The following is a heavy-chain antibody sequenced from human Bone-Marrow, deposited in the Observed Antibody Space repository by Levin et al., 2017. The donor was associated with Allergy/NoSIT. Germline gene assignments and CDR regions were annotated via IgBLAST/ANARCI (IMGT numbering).Heavy chain of an antibody. D-gene: IGHD7-27*01. CDR3: ARDHWGQNY. CDR1: GYTFTDYY. J-gene: IGHJ4*02. Sequence: EASVKVSCKASGYTFTDYYIHWVRQAPGQGLEWMGWINSNSGGTKYAQRFQGRVSMTRDTSITTAYMELSSLTSDDTAMYFCARDHWGQNYWGQGTLVTVSS. CDR2: INSNSGGT. V-gene: IGHV1-2*02.